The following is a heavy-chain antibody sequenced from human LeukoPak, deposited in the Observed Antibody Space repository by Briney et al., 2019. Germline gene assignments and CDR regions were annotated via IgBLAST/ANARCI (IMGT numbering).Heavy chain of an antibody. CDR1: GYTFTSYA. CDR3: ARELPQPNRSWYYEGVMDV. Sequence: ASVKVSCKASGYTFTSYAMNWVRQAPGQGLEWMGWINTNTGNPTYAQGFTGRFVFSLDTSVSTAYLQISSLKAEDTAVYYCARELPQPNRSWYYEGVMDVWGKGTTVTVSS. J-gene: IGHJ6*03. D-gene: IGHD6-13*01. V-gene: IGHV7-4-1*02. CDR2: INTNTGNP.